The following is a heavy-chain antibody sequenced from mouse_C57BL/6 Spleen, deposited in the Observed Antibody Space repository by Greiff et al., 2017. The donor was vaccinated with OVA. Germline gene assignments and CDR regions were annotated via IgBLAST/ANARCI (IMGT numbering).Heavy chain of an antibody. J-gene: IGHJ4*01. CDR1: GYTFTDYY. CDR2: INPNNGGT. V-gene: IGHV1-26*01. CDR3: ARRGTVVATHFNYYAMDY. Sequence: EVQLQQSGPELVKPGASVKISCKASGYTFTDYYMNWVKQSHGKSLEWIGDINPNNGGTSYNQKFKGKAILTVDKSSSTAYMELRSLTSEDSAVYYCARRGTVVATHFNYYAMDYWGQGTSVTVSS. D-gene: IGHD1-1*01.